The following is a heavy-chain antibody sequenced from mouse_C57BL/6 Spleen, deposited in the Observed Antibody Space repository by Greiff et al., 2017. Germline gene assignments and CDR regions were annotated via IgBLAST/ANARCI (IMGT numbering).Heavy chain of an antibody. J-gene: IGHJ4*01. CDR2: ISNGGGST. CDR3: ARQHVPMDY. CDR1: GFTFSDYY. Sequence: EVMLVESGGGLVQPGGSLKLSCAASGFTFSDYYMYWVRQTPEKRLEWVAYISNGGGSTYYPDTVKGRFTSSRDNAKNTLYLQMSRLKSEDTAMYYCARQHVPMDYWGQGTSVTVSS. V-gene: IGHV5-12*01.